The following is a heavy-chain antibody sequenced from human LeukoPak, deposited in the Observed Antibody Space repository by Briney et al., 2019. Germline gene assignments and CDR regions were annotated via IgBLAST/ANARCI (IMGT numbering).Heavy chain of an antibody. CDR3: ARDPTTVTKGFDI. CDR1: GGSISSYY. CDR2: IYTSGST. J-gene: IGHJ3*02. Sequence: SETLSLTCTVSGGSISSYYWSWIRQPPGKGLEWIGYIYTSGSTNYNPSLKSRVTISVDTSKNQFSLKLSSVTAADTAVYYCARDPTTVTKGFDIWGQGTLVTVSS. D-gene: IGHD4-17*01. V-gene: IGHV4-59*01.